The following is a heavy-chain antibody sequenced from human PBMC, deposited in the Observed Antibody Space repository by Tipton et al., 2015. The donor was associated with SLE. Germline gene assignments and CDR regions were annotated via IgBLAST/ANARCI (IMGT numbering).Heavy chain of an antibody. V-gene: IGHV4-34*01. J-gene: IGHJ4*02. CDR3: AREGGVAVAGS. D-gene: IGHD6-19*01. Sequence: TLSLTCAVYGGSFSGYYWSWIRQFPGKGLEWIGEINHSGSTNYNPSLKSRVTISVDTSKNQFSLELSSVTAADTAVYYCAREGGVAVAGSWGQGTLVTVSS. CDR1: GGSFSGYY. CDR2: INHSGST.